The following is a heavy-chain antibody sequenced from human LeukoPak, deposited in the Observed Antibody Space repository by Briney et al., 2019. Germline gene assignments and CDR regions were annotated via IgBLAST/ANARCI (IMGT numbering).Heavy chain of an antibody. V-gene: IGHV1-8*01. Sequence: GVSVNVSRKASGYTLPRYDIHWVRQAAGQGVAGRGWMNTKSGNTAYTHKFQGRVTKTRDTSATTAYMDLSSLRSEATAVYFWAGRQAVGGTLPDYWGQGTLVTVSS. CDR1: GYTLPRYD. D-gene: IGHD6-13*01. CDR2: MNTKSGNT. CDR3: AGRQAVGGTLPDY. J-gene: IGHJ4*02.